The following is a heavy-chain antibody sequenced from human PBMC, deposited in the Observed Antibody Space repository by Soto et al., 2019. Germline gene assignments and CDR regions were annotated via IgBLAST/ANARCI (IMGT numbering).Heavy chain of an antibody. CDR1: GDSISSGDYY. CDR2: ISYSGIT. CDR3: ARYHHFWSGHADAFDV. V-gene: IGHV4-31*03. Sequence: VQLQESGPGLVMPSQTLSLTCTVSGDSISSGDYYWGWIRQHPGRGLEWIGYISYSGITYYNPSLKRRLTISLDTSKNQFSLELNSVTAADTAIYYCARYHHFWSGHADAFDVWGQGTMVTVSS. J-gene: IGHJ3*01. D-gene: IGHD3-3*01.